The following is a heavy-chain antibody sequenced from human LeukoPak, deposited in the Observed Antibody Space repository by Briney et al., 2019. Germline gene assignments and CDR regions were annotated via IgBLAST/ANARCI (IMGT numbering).Heavy chain of an antibody. D-gene: IGHD5-18*01. V-gene: IGHV3-30*04. CDR3: ARGGPGYSYGAALDY. CDR2: ISYDGRYK. CDR1: AFTFGTYV. J-gene: IGHJ4*02. Sequence: GRSLRLSCAASAFTFGTYVVHWVRQAPGKGLEWIALISYDGRYKYYADSVKGRFTISRDNSKNTLYFQMDNLRTDDTAVYYCARGGPGYSYGAALDYWGQGTLVTVSS.